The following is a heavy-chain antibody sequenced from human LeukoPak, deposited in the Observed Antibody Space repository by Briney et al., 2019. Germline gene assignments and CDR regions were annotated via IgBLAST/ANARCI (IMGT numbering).Heavy chain of an antibody. CDR1: GYTFTEYG. CDR2: ISPYTGHT. J-gene: IGHJ6*02. CDR3: ARDCTVTIRAYYYYGMDV. Sequence: ASVKVSCKASGYTFTEYGISWVRQAPGQGLEWMGWISPYTGHTTYAQNLQGRVTMTTDTSTSTAYMELRSLRSDDTAVYYCARDCTVTIRAYYYYGMDVWGLGTTVTASS. V-gene: IGHV1-18*01. D-gene: IGHD4-17*01.